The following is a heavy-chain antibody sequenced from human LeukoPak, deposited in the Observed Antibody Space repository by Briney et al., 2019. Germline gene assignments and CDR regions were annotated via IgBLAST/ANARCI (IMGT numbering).Heavy chain of an antibody. D-gene: IGHD4-17*01. CDR2: MNPNSGNT. CDR3: ARAPYGDPEFDY. V-gene: IGHV1-8*03. Sequence: ASVKVSCKASGYTFTSYDINWVRQATGQGLEWMGWMNPNSGNTGYAQKFQGRVTITRNTSISTAYMELSSLRSEDTAAYYCARAPYGDPEFDYWGQGTLVTVSS. CDR1: GYTFTSYD. J-gene: IGHJ4*02.